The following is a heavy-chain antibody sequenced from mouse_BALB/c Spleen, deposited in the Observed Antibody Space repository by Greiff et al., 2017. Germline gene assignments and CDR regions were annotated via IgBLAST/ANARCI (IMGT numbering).Heavy chain of an antibody. Sequence: VQLQQSGAELVRPGSSVKISCKASGYAFSSYWMNWVKQRPGQGLEWIGQLYPGDGDTNYNGKFKGKATLTADKSSSTAYMQLSSLTSEDSAVYFCAISDGYQYYFDYWGQGTTLTVSS. CDR3: AISDGYQYYFDY. CDR2: LYPGDGDT. V-gene: IGHV1-80*01. CDR1: GYAFSSYW. D-gene: IGHD2-3*01. J-gene: IGHJ2*01.